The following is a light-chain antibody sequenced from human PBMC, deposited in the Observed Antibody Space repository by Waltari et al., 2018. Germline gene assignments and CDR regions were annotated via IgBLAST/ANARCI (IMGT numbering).Light chain of an antibody. Sequence: DIQMTQSPSSLSASLGARVTLTCRASQGSRNELAWYHQKPGKAPKRLIYAASSLQSGVPSRFSGVGSGTEFALTISSLQPEDFATYYCLQHYNYPWTFGQGTKVEIK. V-gene: IGKV1-17*01. CDR2: AAS. CDR3: LQHYNYPWT. J-gene: IGKJ1*01. CDR1: QGSRNE.